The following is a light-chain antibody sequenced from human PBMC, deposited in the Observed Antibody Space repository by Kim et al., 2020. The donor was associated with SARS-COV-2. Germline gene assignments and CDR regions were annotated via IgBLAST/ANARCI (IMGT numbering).Light chain of an antibody. V-gene: IGLV2-11*01. CDR3: CSYAGDYTPFVFATGTSEHTPFV. CDR1: SSDVGAYNS. Sequence: QSALTQPRSVSGSPGQSVTISCTGTSSDVGAYNSVSWYQRYPGKAPKLIILGVSERPSGVPDRFSGSKSGNTASLTISGLQAEDEADYICCSYAGDYTPFVFATGTSEHTPFVFGTGTKVTVL. CDR2: GVS. J-gene: IGLJ1*01.